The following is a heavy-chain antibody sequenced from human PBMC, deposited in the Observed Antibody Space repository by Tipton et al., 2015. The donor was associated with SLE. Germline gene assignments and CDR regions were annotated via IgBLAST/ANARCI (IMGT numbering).Heavy chain of an antibody. CDR3: SIDPIVFVPGADSTWFDA. CDR1: GYTFTTYG. CDR2: MDPHSGNT. D-gene: IGHD2-2*01. Sequence: QVQLVQSGAEVKKPGASVKVSCKASGYTFTTYGINWVRQATGQGLAWMGWMDPHSGNTDFAQRFLGRVTLTWDTSISTAYMELSSLRSDDTAVYCCSIDPIVFVPGADSTWFDAWGQGTLVTVSS. V-gene: IGHV1-8*01. J-gene: IGHJ5*02.